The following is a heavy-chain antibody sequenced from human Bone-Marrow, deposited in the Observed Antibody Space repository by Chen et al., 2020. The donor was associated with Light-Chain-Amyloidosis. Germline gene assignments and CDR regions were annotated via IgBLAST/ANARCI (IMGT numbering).Heavy chain of an antibody. D-gene: IGHD3-3*01. V-gene: IGHV1-8*01. J-gene: IGHJ6*03. CDR3: ARGGITIFGVVIGRYYYMDV. CDR2: MNRNSGNT. Sequence: QVQLVQSGAEVKKPGASVKVSCKASGYTFTSYDINWVRQATGQGLEWMGWMNRNSGNTGYAQKFQGRVTMTRNTSISTAYMELSSLRSEDTAVYYCARGGITIFGVVIGRYYYMDVWGKGTTVTVSS. CDR1: GYTFTSYD.